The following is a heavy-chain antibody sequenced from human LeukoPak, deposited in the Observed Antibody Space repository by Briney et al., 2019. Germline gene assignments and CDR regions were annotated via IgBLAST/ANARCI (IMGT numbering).Heavy chain of an antibody. Sequence: SETLSLTCTVSGGSISSSSYYWGWIRQPPGQGLEWIGSIYYSGSTYYNPSLKSRVTISVDTSKNQFSLKLSSVTAADTAVYYCARDSMTTVTTDYYGMDVWGQGTTVTVSS. V-gene: IGHV4-39*07. CDR2: IYYSGST. J-gene: IGHJ6*02. CDR3: ARDSMTTVTTDYYGMDV. D-gene: IGHD4-17*01. CDR1: GGSISSSSYY.